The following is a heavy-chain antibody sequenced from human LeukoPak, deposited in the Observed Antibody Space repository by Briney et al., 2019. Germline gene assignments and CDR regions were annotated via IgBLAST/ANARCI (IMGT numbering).Heavy chain of an antibody. V-gene: IGHV5-51*01. CDR3: ARLGTSGSYHLDP. CDR1: GYRFTSNW. D-gene: IGHD3-10*01. Sequence: GESLKISFKGSGYRFTSNWIGWVRQMPGKGLEWMGIIYPGDSDTRYSPSFQGQVTISADKSISTAYLQWSSLKASDTAMYYCARLGTSGSYHLDPWGQGTLVTVSS. CDR2: IYPGDSDT. J-gene: IGHJ5*02.